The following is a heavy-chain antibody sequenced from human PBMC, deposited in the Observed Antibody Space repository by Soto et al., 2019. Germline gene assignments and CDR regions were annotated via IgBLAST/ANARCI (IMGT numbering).Heavy chain of an antibody. D-gene: IGHD1-1*01. CDR3: AKEFGWELQLSHPYYNSGRDV. CDR2: MSFDGSNK. V-gene: IGHV3-30*18. CDR1: GFTFRSYG. Sequence: QVQLVESGGGVVQPGRSLRLSCAASGFTFRSYGMHWVRQAPGKGLEWVALMSFDGSNKYYADSVRGRFTISSDNSKSTLYLQMDILRPEDTAVYDCAKEFGWELQLSHPYYNSGRDVWGQGTTVTVS. J-gene: IGHJ6*02.